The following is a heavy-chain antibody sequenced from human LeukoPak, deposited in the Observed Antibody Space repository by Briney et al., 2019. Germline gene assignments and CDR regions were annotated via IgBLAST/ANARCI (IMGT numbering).Heavy chain of an antibody. V-gene: IGHV1-8*01. CDR3: ARVGNRYYDIFM. CDR1: GYTFTSYD. J-gene: IGHJ4*02. CDR2: MNPNSGNT. D-gene: IGHD3-9*01. Sequence: ASVKVSCMASGYTFTSYDINWVRQAAGQGLEWMGWMNPNSGNTGYAQKFQGRVTMTRNTSISTAYMELSSLRSEDTAVYYCARVGNRYYDIFMWGQGTLVNVSS.